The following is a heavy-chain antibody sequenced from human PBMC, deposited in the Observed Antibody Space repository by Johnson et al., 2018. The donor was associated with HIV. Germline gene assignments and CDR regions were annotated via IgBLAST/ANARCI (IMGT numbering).Heavy chain of an antibody. CDR1: GFTFSSYA. V-gene: IGHV3-30*04. J-gene: IGHJ3*02. Sequence: QVQLVESGGGLVQPGGSLRLSCAASGFTFSSYAMHWVRQAPGKGLEWVAVISYDGSNKYYADSVKGRFTISRDNSKNTLYLQMNSLRAEDTAVYYCARDALAAAGPIWGQGTMVTVSS. D-gene: IGHD6-13*01. CDR3: ARDALAAAGPI. CDR2: ISYDGSNK.